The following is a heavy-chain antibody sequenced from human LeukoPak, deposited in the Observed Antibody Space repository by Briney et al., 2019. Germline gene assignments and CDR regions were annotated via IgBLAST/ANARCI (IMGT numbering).Heavy chain of an antibody. CDR1: GGSISSYY. CDR2: IYYSGST. J-gene: IGHJ4*02. V-gene: IGHV4-59*01. D-gene: IGHD6-19*01. Sequence: SETLSLTCTVSGGSISSYYWSWIRQPPGKGLEWIGYIYYSGSTNYNPSLKSRVTISVDTSKNQFSLKLSSVTAADTAVYCCARAVAVYSFDYWGQGTLVTVSS. CDR3: ARAVAVYSFDY.